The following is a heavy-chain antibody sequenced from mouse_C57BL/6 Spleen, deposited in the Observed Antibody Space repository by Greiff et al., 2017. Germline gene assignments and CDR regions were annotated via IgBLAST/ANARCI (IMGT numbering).Heavy chain of an antibody. D-gene: IGHD2-4*01. CDR3: ARSPYDYDGALGY. CDR2: ISYDGSN. V-gene: IGHV3-6*01. Sequence: EVHLVESGPGLVKPSQSLSLTCSVTGYSITSGYYWNWIRQFPGNKLEWMGYISYDGSNNYNPSLKNRISITRDTSKNQFFLKLNSVTTEDTATYYCARSPYDYDGALGYWGQGTTLTVSS. CDR1: GYSITSGYY. J-gene: IGHJ2*01.